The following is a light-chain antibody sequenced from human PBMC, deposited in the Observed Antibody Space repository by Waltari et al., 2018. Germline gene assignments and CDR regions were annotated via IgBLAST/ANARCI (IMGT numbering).Light chain of an antibody. J-gene: IGLJ2*01. CDR1: SSHSTYL. V-gene: IGLV4-60*03. Sequence: QPVLPQSSSASAFLGSSAKPTCPLSSSHSTYLIALPHQQPGKAPRYVMKVESGGRFDKGSGVLDRFSGSSAGADRYLTISNLQPEDEADYYCETWDSNTHGVFGGGTKVIVL. CDR2: VESGGRF. CDR3: ETWDSNTHGV.